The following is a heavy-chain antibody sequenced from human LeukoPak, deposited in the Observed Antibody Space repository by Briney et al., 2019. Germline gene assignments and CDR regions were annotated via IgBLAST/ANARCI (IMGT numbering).Heavy chain of an antibody. CDR1: GFTFSSYA. CDR3: AKGYCSDTNYQTRLGLDY. CDR2: ISVSGTYT. Sequence: QPGGSLRLSCAASGFTFSSYAMSWVRQAPGKGLEWVSSISVSGTYTYYADSVKGRFTISRDNSKNTLYLQMNSLRAEDTAVYYCAKGYCSDTNYQTRLGLDYWGQGTLVTVSS. V-gene: IGHV3-23*01. D-gene: IGHD2-15*01. J-gene: IGHJ4*02.